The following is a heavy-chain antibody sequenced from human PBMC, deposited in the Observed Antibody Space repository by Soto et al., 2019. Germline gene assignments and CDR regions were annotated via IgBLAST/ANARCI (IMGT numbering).Heavy chain of an antibody. J-gene: IGHJ6*02. CDR1: GFAFNTYA. CDR3: AKDHLPVGDYYYGVDV. D-gene: IGHD1-26*01. CDR2: ISASGGRT. Sequence: HPGGSLRLSCAASGFAFNTYAMSWVRQAPGGRLEWVSTISASGGRTYYADSVKGRFTVSRDNSQNTLRLDMDSLRAEDTALYYCAKDHLPVGDYYYGVDVWGQGTTVTVSS. V-gene: IGHV3-23*01.